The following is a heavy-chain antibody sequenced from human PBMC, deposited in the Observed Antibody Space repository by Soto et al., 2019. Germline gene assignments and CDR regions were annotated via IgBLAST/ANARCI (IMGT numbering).Heavy chain of an antibody. CDR2: INHTGGT. D-gene: IGHD3-3*01. Sequence: PSETLSLTCAVYGGSVNGYYWNWIRQPPGKGLEWFGEINHTGGTHYNPSLKSRVTMSVDTSQNQFSLRLSSVTAADTAIYYCATRITVFGLLILPFDPWGQGTQVTVS. V-gene: IGHV4-34*01. J-gene: IGHJ5*02. CDR1: GGSVNGYY. CDR3: ATRITVFGLLILPFDP.